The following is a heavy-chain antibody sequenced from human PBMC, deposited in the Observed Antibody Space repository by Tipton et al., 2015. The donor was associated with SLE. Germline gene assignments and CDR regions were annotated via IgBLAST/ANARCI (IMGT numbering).Heavy chain of an antibody. D-gene: IGHD3-22*01. J-gene: IGHJ4*02. CDR3: AGDSSGSYYDRGGYYQLANRHFDL. Sequence: TLSLTCTATGDSVTSSGYYWSWIRQHPGKGLEWIGSIYYSGSTYYNPSLKSRVTMSVDTSKNHFSLRLSSVTAADTAVYYCAGDSSGSYYDRGGYYQLANRHFDLWGRGILVSVSS. CDR2: IYYSGST. V-gene: IGHV4-39*07. CDR1: GDSVTSSGYY.